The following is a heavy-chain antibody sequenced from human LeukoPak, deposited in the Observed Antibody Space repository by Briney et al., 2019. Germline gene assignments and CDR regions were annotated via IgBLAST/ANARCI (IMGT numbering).Heavy chain of an antibody. D-gene: IGHD3-9*01. J-gene: IGHJ4*02. CDR2: IYYSGST. V-gene: IGHV4-39*01. Sequence: SETLSLTCTVSGGSISGSSYYWGWIRQPPGKGLERIGSIYYSGSTYYNPSLKSRVTISVDTSKNQFSLKLSSVTAADTAVYYCARLDWLSGTWFDYWGQGTLVTVSS. CDR1: GGSISGSSYY. CDR3: ARLDWLSGTWFDY.